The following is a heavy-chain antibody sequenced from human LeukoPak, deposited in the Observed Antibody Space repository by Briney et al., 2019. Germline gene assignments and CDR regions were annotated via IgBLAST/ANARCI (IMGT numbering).Heavy chain of an antibody. CDR2: IYYSGST. J-gene: IGHJ5*02. CDR1: GGSISSSSYY. V-gene: IGHV4-39*07. CDR3: ARDERGYSDWFDP. D-gene: IGHD2-15*01. Sequence: SETLSLTCTVSGGSISSSSYYWGWIRQPPGKGLEWIGSIYYSGSTYYNPSLKSRVTISVDTSKNQFSLKLNSVTAADTAVYHCARDERGYSDWFDPWGQGALVTVSS.